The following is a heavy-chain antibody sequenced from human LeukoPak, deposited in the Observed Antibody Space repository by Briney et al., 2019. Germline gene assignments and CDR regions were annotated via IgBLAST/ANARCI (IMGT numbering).Heavy chain of an antibody. Sequence: SETLSLTCTVSGGSISSGSYYWSWIRQPAGKGLEWIGRIYISGSTYYNPSLKSRVTVSVDTSKNQFSLKLSSVTAADTAVYYCARTTEGYCRGRSCYSYYYYMDVWGKGTTVTVSS. CDR2: IYISGST. CDR3: ARTTEGYCRGRSCYSYYYYMDV. V-gene: IGHV4-61*02. D-gene: IGHD2-15*01. J-gene: IGHJ6*03. CDR1: GGSISSGSYY.